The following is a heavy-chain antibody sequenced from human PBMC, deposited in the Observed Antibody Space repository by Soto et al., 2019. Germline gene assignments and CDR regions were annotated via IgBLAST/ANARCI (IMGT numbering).Heavy chain of an antibody. CDR2: ISGSGGST. CDR1: GFTFSSYA. V-gene: IGHV3-23*01. CDR3: AKDGDYDILTGYYRPRWFDP. Sequence: TGGSLRLSCAASGFTFSSYAMSWVSQAPGKGLEWVSAISGSGGSTYYADSVKGRFTISRDNSKNTLYLQMNSLRAEDTAVYYCAKDGDYDILTGYYRPRWFDPWGQGTLVTVSS. J-gene: IGHJ5*02. D-gene: IGHD3-9*01.